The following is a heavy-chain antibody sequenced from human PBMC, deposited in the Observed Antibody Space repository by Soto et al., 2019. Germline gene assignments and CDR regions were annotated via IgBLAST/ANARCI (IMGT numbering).Heavy chain of an antibody. CDR3: ARTSVNWGSRGLVDY. CDR1: GFSLSTSGVG. J-gene: IGHJ4*02. Sequence: QITLKESGPTLVKPTQTLTLTCTFSGFSLSTSGVGVGWIRQPPGKALEWLAFLYWDDDKRYSPSLKSRLTHTKETSKNQVHLTMTNMDPVDTATYYCARTSVNWGSRGLVDYWGQGTLVTVAS. CDR2: LYWDDDK. V-gene: IGHV2-5*02. D-gene: IGHD7-27*01.